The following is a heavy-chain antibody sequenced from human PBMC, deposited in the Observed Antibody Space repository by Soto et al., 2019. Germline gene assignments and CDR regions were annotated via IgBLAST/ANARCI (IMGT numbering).Heavy chain of an antibody. D-gene: IGHD1-7*01. CDR2: IYRSGST. J-gene: IGHJ5*02. CDR1: GFTFSSYAM. CDR3: ARDLTPGTIHSA. V-gene: IGHV4-4*02. Sequence: GSLRLSCAASGFTFSSYAMSWVRQPPGKGLEWIGEIYRSGSTTYNPSFKSRVTISIDKSKNYFSLKLTSVTAADTAVYYCARDLTPGTIHSAWGQGTLVTVS.